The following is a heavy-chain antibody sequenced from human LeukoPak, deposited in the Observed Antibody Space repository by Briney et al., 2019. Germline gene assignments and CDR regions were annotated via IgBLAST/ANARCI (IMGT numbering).Heavy chain of an antibody. Sequence: SETLSLTCTVSGGSISSSSYYWDWIRQPPGKGLEWIGTIYYSGSTYYNPSLKSRVTISVDTSKNQFSLKVTSLTAADTAVYYCARGPTISETGYFDYWGQGTLVTVSS. CDR2: IYYSGST. J-gene: IGHJ4*03. D-gene: IGHD1-1*01. CDR1: GGSISSSSYY. V-gene: IGHV4-39*07. CDR3: ARGPTISETGYFDY.